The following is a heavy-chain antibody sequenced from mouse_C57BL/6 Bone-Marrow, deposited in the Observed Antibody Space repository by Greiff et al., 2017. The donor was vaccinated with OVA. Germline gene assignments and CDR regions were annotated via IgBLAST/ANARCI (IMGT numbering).Heavy chain of an antibody. D-gene: IGHD1-1*01. CDR2: IDPENGDT. J-gene: IGHJ4*01. Sequence: VQLQQSGAELVRPGASVKLSCTASGFNIKDDYMHWVKQRPEQGLEWIGWIDPENGDTEYASKFQGNATITADTSSNTAYLQLRSLTSEDTAVYYCTTVVENYAMDYWGQGTSVTVSS. V-gene: IGHV14-4*01. CDR3: TTVVENYAMDY. CDR1: GFNIKDDY.